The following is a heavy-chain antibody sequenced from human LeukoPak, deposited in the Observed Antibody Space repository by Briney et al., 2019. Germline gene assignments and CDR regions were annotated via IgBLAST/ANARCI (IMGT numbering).Heavy chain of an antibody. CDR1: GYTFTGYY. J-gene: IGHJ4*02. Sequence: GASVKVSCKASGYTFTGYYMHWVRQAPGQGLEWMGWINPNSGGTNYAQKFQGRVTMTRDTSISTAYMELSRLRSDDTAEYYCARTSDLWGETDYWGQGTLVTVSS. V-gene: IGHV1-2*02. CDR2: INPNSGGT. CDR3: ARTSDLWGETDY. D-gene: IGHD3-16*01.